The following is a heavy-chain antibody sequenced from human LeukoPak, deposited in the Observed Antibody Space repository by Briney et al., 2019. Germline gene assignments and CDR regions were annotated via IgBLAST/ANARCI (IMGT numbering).Heavy chain of an antibody. Sequence: PSETLSLTCTVSGGSISSYYWSWIRQPPGKGLEWIGYIYYSGSTNYNPTLKSRVTISVDTSKNQFSLKLSSVTAADTAVYYCARVVRGDGYKNLDYWGQGTLVAVSS. CDR2: IYYSGST. V-gene: IGHV4-59*01. J-gene: IGHJ4*02. CDR3: ARVVRGDGYKNLDY. CDR1: GGSISSYY. D-gene: IGHD5-24*01.